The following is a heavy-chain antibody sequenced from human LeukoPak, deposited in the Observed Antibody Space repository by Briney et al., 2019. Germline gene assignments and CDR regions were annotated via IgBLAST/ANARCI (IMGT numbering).Heavy chain of an antibody. CDR2: VSYDESDK. J-gene: IGHJ4*02. CDR1: GLTFSSYA. CDR3: AKEVDRTSPFDY. D-gene: IGHD5-12*01. Sequence: QSGGSLRLSCAASGLTFSSYAMHWVRQAPGKGLEWVAVVSYDESDKYYADSVKGRFTISRDNSKNTLSLQMNSLRAEDTAVYYCAKEVDRTSPFDYWGQGTLVIVSS. V-gene: IGHV3-30*07.